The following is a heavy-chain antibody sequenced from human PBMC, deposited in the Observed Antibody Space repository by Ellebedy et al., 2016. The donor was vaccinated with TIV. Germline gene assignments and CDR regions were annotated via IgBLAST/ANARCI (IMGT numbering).Heavy chain of an antibody. CDR1: GFTFDDYA. Sequence: GGSLRLSXAASGFTFDDYAMHWVRQAPGKGLEWVSGISWNSGSIGYADSVKGRFTISRDNAKNSLYLQMNSLRAEDTALYYCATMGIAAPVDYWGQGTLVTVSS. D-gene: IGHD6-13*01. CDR2: ISWNSGSI. J-gene: IGHJ4*02. V-gene: IGHV3-9*01. CDR3: ATMGIAAPVDY.